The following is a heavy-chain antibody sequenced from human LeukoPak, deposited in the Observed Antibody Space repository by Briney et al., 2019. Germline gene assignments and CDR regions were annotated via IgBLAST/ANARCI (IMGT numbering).Heavy chain of an antibody. Sequence: GGSLRLSCAASGFTFSSYSMNWVRQAPGKGLEWVSFISSSSAHINYADSVKGRFTISRETPRNSLYLQMNSLRAEDTAVYYCARDIGGSYTAIDYWGQGTLVTVSS. CDR2: ISSSSAHI. J-gene: IGHJ4*02. V-gene: IGHV3-21*01. CDR1: GFTFSSYS. D-gene: IGHD1-26*01. CDR3: ARDIGGSYTAIDY.